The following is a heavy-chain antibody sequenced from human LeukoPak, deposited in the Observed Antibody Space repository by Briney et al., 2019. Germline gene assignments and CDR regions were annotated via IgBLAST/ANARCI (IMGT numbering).Heavy chain of an antibody. CDR2: INAGNGST. CDR1: GYTFTSYA. J-gene: IGHJ4*02. V-gene: IGHV1-3*01. CDR3: ARTGAAGRFELYYLDY. D-gene: IGHD6-13*01. Sequence: ASVKVSCKASGYTFTSYAMHWVRQAPGQRLEWMGWINAGNGSTKYSQKFQGRVTITRDTSASTAYMELSSLRSEDTAVYYCARTGAAGRFELYYLDYWGQGTLVTVSS.